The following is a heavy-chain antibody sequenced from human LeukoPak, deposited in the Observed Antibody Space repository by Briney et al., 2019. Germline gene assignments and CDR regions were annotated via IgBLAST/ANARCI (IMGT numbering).Heavy chain of an antibody. CDR3: ARVGYSSGWYLDY. Sequence: PSETLSLTCTVSGGSISSYYWSWNRQPPGKGLEWIGYIYYSGSTNYNPSLKSRVTISVDTSKNQFFLKLSSVTAADTAVYYCARVGYSSGWYLDYWGQGTLVTVSS. CDR1: GGSISSYY. CDR2: IYYSGST. J-gene: IGHJ4*02. D-gene: IGHD6-19*01. V-gene: IGHV4-59*01.